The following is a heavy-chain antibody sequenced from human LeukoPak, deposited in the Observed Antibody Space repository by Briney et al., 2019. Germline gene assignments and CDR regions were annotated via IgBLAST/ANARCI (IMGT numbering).Heavy chain of an antibody. CDR2: ISGTGGRT. D-gene: IGHD6-19*01. V-gene: IGHV3-23*01. J-gene: IGHJ5*02. CDR3: AREPASSGWFDP. CDR1: GFTFNSYA. Sequence: GGSLRLSCAASGFTFNSYAMSWVRQAPGKGLEWVSAISGTGGRTYYADSVKGWFTIARDNSKNTLYLQMNSLRAEDTALYYCAREPASSGWFDPWGQGTRVAVSS.